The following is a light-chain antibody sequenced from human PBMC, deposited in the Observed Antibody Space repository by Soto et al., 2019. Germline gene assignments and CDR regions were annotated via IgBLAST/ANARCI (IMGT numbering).Light chain of an antibody. CDR3: HHLNSYPLG. CDR2: AAS. CDR1: QGISRS. J-gene: IGKJ4*01. V-gene: IGKV1-9*01. Sequence: IQLTQSPSSLSASVGDRVTITCRASQGISRSFAWYQQKPEKAPKLLIYAASTLQSGVPSRFSGSGSGTDFTLTISSLQPEDFATYYCHHLNSYPLGFGGGTKVDIK.